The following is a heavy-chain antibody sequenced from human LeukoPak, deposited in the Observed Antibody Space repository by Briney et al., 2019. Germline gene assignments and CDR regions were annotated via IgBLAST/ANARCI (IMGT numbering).Heavy chain of an antibody. CDR3: AKQAYYGSGSPYYYYYYMDV. D-gene: IGHD3-10*01. Sequence: GGSLRLSCAASGFTFSSYGMHWVRQAPGKGLEWVAFIRYDGNNKYYADSVKGRFTISRDNSKNTLYLQMNSLRAEDTAVYYCAKQAYYGSGSPYYYYYYMDVWGKGTTVTISS. CDR2: IRYDGNNK. J-gene: IGHJ6*03. V-gene: IGHV3-30*02. CDR1: GFTFSSYG.